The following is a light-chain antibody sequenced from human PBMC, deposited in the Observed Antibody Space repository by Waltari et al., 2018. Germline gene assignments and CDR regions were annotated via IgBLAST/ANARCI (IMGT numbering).Light chain of an antibody. CDR3: STWDDSLNAWV. Sequence: QSVLTQPPSVSEAPRQRVTISCSGRSSNIGKNGVNWYQHLPGGAPKLLIFFDDLLPSGVSDRFSGSKSGNSASLAISGLQPQDEADYYCSTWDDSLNAWVFGGGTKLTVL. J-gene: IGLJ3*02. CDR1: SSNIGKNG. CDR2: FDD. V-gene: IGLV1-36*01.